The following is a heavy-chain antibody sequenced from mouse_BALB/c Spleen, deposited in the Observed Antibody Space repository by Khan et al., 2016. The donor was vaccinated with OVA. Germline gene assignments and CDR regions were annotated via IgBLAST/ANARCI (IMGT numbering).Heavy chain of an antibody. D-gene: IGHD6-1*01. CDR1: GFSLTDYA. CDR2: IWGGGSK. Sequence: QVQLKQSGPGLVAPSQSLSITCTVSGFSLTDYAVSWIRQPPGKGLEWLGVIWGGGSKYYNSALKSRLSISKDNSKSQVFLKMNSLQTDDTAMYYCAKEPPYYAMDYWGQGTSVTVSS. CDR3: AKEPPYYAMDY. V-gene: IGHV2-6-5*01. J-gene: IGHJ4*01.